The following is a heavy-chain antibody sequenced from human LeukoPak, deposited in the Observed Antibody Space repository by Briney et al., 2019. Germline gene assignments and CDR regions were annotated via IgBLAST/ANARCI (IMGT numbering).Heavy chain of an antibody. V-gene: IGHV4-59*11. CDR1: AGSISSHY. CDR2: IYYSGTT. CDR3: ARGVYIAAAQYGY. J-gene: IGHJ4*02. Sequence: SETLSLTCSVSAGSISSHYWSWIRQPPGKGLEWIGYIYYSGTTNYNPSLKSRVTISVDTTKNQFSLKLSSVTAADTAVYYCARGVYIAAAQYGYWGQGTLVTVSS. D-gene: IGHD6-13*01.